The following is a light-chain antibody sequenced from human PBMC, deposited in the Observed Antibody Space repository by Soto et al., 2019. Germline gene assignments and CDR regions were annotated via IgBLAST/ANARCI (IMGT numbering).Light chain of an antibody. CDR3: QHYGSSPIT. J-gene: IGKJ5*01. V-gene: IGKV3-20*01. Sequence: EIVLTQSPSTLSLSPGEGATLSCRASQSVSSTYLAWYQQKPGQAPRLLIYGASGRATGIPDRFSGSGSGTDFTLTITRLEPEDFALYYCQHYGSSPITFGQGTRLEIK. CDR1: QSVSSTY. CDR2: GAS.